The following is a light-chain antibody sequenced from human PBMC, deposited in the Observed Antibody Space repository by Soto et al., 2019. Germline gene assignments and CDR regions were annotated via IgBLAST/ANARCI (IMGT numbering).Light chain of an antibody. Sequence: QSVLTQTPSASGTHGQRVSISCSGSSTNIGRNTVIWHQQVPGTTPKVLIYSNSQRPSGVPDRFSGSKSGTSASLAISGLQSDDEADYYCAAWDDSLNGVVFGGGTKLTVL. J-gene: IGLJ2*01. CDR2: SNS. CDR3: AAWDDSLNGVV. CDR1: STNIGRNT. V-gene: IGLV1-44*01.